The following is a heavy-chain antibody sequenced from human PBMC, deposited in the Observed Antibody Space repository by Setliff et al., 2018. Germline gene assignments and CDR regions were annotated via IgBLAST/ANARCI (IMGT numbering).Heavy chain of an antibody. Sequence: GASVKVSCKVSGYTLTELSMHWVRQAPGKGLEWMGGFDPEDGETIYAQKFQGRVTMTEDTSTSTAYMELRSLRSDDTAVYYCTRSSSWSSSSFHIWGQGTMVTVS. CDR1: GYTLTELS. D-gene: IGHD1-26*01. CDR3: TRSSSWSSSSFHI. V-gene: IGHV1-24*01. CDR2: FDPEDGET. J-gene: IGHJ3*02.